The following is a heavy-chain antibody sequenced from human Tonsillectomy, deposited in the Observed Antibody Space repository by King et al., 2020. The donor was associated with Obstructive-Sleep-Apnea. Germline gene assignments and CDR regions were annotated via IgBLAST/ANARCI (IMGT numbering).Heavy chain of an antibody. Sequence: QLQESGPGLVKPSGTLSLTCAVSGGSISSSNWLSWVRQPPGKGLEWIGKIYHSGSTNYNPSLKSRFTISVDQSKNQFSLKLSSVTAADTAVYYCARGNYGDPYYYYYGMDVWGQGTTVTVSS. J-gene: IGHJ6*02. V-gene: IGHV4-4*02. CDR1: GGSISSSNW. CDR3: ARGNYGDPYYYYYGMDV. D-gene: IGHD4-17*01. CDR2: IYHSGST.